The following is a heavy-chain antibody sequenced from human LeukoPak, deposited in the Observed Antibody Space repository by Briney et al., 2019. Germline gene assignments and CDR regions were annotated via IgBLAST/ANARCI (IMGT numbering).Heavy chain of an antibody. Sequence: GGSLRLSCAASGFLFSSYEMNWVRQAPGKGLEWVSYISSSGSTIYYADSVKGRFTISRDNAKNSLYLQMNSLRAEDTAVYYCARHQYSYGPGFDYWGQGTLVTVSS. CDR1: GFLFSSYE. CDR3: ARHQYSYGPGFDY. V-gene: IGHV3-48*03. CDR2: ISSSGSTI. D-gene: IGHD5-18*01. J-gene: IGHJ4*02.